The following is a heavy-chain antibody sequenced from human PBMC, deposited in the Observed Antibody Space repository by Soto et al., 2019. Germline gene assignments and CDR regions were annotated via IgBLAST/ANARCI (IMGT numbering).Heavy chain of an antibody. CDR1: GFTLSSYG. Sequence: LRLSCAASGFTLSSYGMHWVRQAPGKGLEWVAVISYDGSNKYYADSVKGRFTISGDNSKNTLYLQMNSLRAEDTAVYYCAKDLEYSGYPIGPFDIWGQGTMVTVSS. CDR3: AKDLEYSGYPIGPFDI. D-gene: IGHD5-12*01. J-gene: IGHJ3*02. V-gene: IGHV3-30*18. CDR2: ISYDGSNK.